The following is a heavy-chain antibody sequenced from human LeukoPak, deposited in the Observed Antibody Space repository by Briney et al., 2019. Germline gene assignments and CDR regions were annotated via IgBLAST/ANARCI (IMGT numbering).Heavy chain of an antibody. CDR1: GFIFSTYW. V-gene: IGHV3-74*01. CDR2: INSDGSGT. Sequence: PGGSLRLSCAASGFIFSTYWMHWVRQAPGKGLVWVSRINSDGSGTSYADSVKGRFTISRDNARNTLYLQMNSLRAEDTAVYYCAREFGGIRYWGQGVLVTVSS. D-gene: IGHD3-10*01. J-gene: IGHJ4*02. CDR3: AREFGGIRY.